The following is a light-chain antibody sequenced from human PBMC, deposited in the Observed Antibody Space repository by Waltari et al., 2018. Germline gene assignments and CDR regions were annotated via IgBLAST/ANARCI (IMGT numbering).Light chain of an antibody. CDR2: DVS. Sequence: SALTQPRSVSGSPGQSVTISCTGTSSDVGGYNYVSWYQQHPGKAPKLMIYDVSKRPSGVPDRFSGSKSGNTASLTISGLQAEDEADYYCCSYAGSYFVFGGGTKLTVL. CDR3: CSYAGSYFV. J-gene: IGLJ2*01. V-gene: IGLV2-11*01. CDR1: SSDVGGYNY.